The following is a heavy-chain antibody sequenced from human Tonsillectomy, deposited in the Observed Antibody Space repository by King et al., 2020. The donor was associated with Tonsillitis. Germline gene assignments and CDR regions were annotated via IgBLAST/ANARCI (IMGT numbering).Heavy chain of an antibody. V-gene: IGHV3-7*03. J-gene: IGHJ4*02. D-gene: IGHD6-19*01. Sequence: VQLVESGGGLAQPGGSLRLSCVGSGFTFPGNWVNWVRLAPGKGLEWVANMNQDGSEKAYVDSVKGRFTISRDDAKNTVFLQMNNLRGEDTARYYCAGGGGWLIDYWGRGTLVTVSS. CDR1: GFTFPGNW. CDR3: AGGGGWLIDY. CDR2: MNQDGSEK.